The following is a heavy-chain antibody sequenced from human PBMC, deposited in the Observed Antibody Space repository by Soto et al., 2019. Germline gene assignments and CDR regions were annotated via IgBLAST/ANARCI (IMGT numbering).Heavy chain of an antibody. Sequence: VQLVESGGGLVQPGGSLKLSCAASGFTFSGSAMHWVRQASGKGLEWVGRIRSKANSYATAYAASVKGRFTISRDDSKNTAYLQMNSLKTEDTAVYYCTTFYYGSGSYGAFDIWGQGTMVTVSS. CDR1: GFTFSGSA. CDR3: TTFYYGSGSYGAFDI. D-gene: IGHD3-10*01. CDR2: IRSKANSYAT. J-gene: IGHJ3*02. V-gene: IGHV3-73*02.